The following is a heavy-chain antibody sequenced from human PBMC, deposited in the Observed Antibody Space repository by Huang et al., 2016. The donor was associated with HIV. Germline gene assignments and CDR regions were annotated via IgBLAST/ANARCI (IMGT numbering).Heavy chain of an antibody. V-gene: IGHV3-74*01. CDR2: SNSEGSST. J-gene: IGHJ4*02. CDR1: GFSISSYW. Sequence: EVQLVESGGGLVQPGGSLRLSCAASGFSISSYWMHWVRHAPGKGLVVVSRSNSEGSSTSYADPVKGRFTISRDNAKNTLYLQMNRLRAEDTAVYYCASDPRIQSWLNFFDYWGQGTLVSVSS. D-gene: IGHD3-22*01. CDR3: ASDPRIQSWLNFFDY.